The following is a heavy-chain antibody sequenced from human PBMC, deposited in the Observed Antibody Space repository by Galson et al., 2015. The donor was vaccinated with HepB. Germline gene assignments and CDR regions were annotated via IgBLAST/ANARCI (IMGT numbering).Heavy chain of an antibody. Sequence: SLRLSCAASGFTLSSYAMNWVRQAPGKGLEWVSGISGSGGSTYYADSVKGRFTISRDNSKNTLFLQMNSLRAEDTAVYYCAKDHLTGTKTKDAFDIWGQGTMVTVSS. CDR3: AKDHLTGTKTKDAFDI. V-gene: IGHV3-23*01. CDR2: ISGSGGST. J-gene: IGHJ3*02. CDR1: GFTLSSYA. D-gene: IGHD1-1*01.